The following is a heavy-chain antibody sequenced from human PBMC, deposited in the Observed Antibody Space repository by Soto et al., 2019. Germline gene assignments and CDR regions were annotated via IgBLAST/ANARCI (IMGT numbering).Heavy chain of an antibody. CDR1: GFTFSSYA. CDR3: AKVVRPHTPYPYDAFDF. D-gene: IGHD3-16*02. Sequence: EVHLLESGGGLIQPGGSLRLSCAASGFTFSSYAMSWVRQAPGKGLEWVSVISGIGDNTYYADSVKGRFTISRDNSKNKLYLQMNSLRADDTAVYYCAKVVRPHTPYPYDAFDFWGQGTMVTVSS. J-gene: IGHJ3*01. CDR2: ISGIGDNT. V-gene: IGHV3-23*01.